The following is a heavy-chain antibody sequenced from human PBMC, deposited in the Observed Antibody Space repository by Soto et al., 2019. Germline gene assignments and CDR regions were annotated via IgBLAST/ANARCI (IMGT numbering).Heavy chain of an antibody. J-gene: IGHJ4*01. CDR3: ARGFHRGDYYLDY. CDR1: GFTFNNHG. Sequence: QVQLVESGGGVVQPGRSLRLSCAASGFTFNNHGMHWVRQAPGKGLEWVAVIWYDGNTKYYADSVKGRFTISRDNSKTTLYLQRNSLRAEDTAVYYCARGFHRGDYYLDYWGPGTLVTVSS. CDR2: IWYDGNTK. D-gene: IGHD4-17*01. V-gene: IGHV3-33*01.